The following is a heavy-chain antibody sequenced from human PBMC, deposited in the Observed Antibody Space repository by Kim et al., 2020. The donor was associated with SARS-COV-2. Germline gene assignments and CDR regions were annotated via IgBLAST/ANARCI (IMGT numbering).Heavy chain of an antibody. D-gene: IGHD5-12*01. Sequence: SVKVSCKLSGGTFSTHGISWVRQGPGRGLEWMGGIVPVFDGKTYAQKFEGRLTVTADGSTTTAYMELKNLRSDDTAVYYCARTMMATMSPSMDVWGEGT. CDR3: ARTMMATMSPSMDV. J-gene: IGHJ6*03. CDR1: GGTFSTHG. CDR2: IVPVFDGK. V-gene: IGHV1-69*13.